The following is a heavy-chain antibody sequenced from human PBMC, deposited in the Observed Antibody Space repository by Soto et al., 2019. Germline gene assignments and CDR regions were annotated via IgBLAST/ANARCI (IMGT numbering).Heavy chain of an antibody. J-gene: IGHJ4*02. V-gene: IGHV5-51*01. D-gene: IGHD6-6*01. CDR2: IYPGDSDT. CDR3: ARRDSSSSLGFDY. Sequence: PGESLKISCKGSGYSFTSYWIGWVRQMPGRGLEWMGIIYPGDSDTRYSPSFQGQVTISADKSISTAYLQWSGLKASDTAMYYCARRDSSSSLGFDYWGQGTLVTVSS. CDR1: GYSFTSYW.